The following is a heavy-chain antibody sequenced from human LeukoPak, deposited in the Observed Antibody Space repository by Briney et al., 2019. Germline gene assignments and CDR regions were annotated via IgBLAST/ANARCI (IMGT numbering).Heavy chain of an antibody. CDR2: MYYSGNT. Sequence: SESLSLTCTVSGASITSYFWSWIRQPPGKGLGWIAYMYYSGNTNYNPSLKSRVIISVDKSKNQLSLNLSSVTAADTAVYYCARDTRGAFDLWGQGTMVTVSS. CDR1: GASITSYF. CDR3: ARDTRGAFDL. J-gene: IGHJ3*01. V-gene: IGHV4-59*01. D-gene: IGHD2-2*01.